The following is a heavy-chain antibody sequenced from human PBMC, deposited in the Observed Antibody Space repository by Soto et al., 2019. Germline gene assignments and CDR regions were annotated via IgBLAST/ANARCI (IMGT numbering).Heavy chain of an antibody. D-gene: IGHD2-15*01. CDR1: RFTFNHYW. V-gene: IGHV3-7*01. CDR3: ARVYCSTSSCSGSKYFDL. Sequence: ESGGGLVQPGGSLRLSCAASRFTFNHYWMTWVRQAPGEGLEWVANIKQDGSETYYVDSVKGRFTISRDNAKNSLFLQMNSLRAEDTAVYYCARVYCSTSSCSGSKYFDLWGRGTLVAVSS. J-gene: IGHJ2*01. CDR2: IKQDGSET.